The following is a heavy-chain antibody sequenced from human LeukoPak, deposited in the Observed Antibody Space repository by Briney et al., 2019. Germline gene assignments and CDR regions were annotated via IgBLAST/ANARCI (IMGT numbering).Heavy chain of an antibody. J-gene: IGHJ4*01. CDR2: IKPDGTAT. D-gene: IGHD2-15*01. V-gene: IGHV3-7*01. Sequence: GGSLRLSCAASGSMFSSYWMTWVRQAPGEGLEWVANIKPDGTATYYVDSVKGRFTISRDNVKNLLYLQMNSLRGEDAAVYFCGGFGYEAGVDLWGQGTLVTVSS. CDR1: GSMFSSYW. CDR3: GGFGYEAGVDL.